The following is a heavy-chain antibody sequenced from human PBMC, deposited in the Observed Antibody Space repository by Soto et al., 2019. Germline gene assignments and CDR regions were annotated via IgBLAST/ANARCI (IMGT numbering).Heavy chain of an antibody. Sequence: SQTLSLTCAISGDSVSSNSAAWNWLRQSPSRGLEWLGRTYYRSKWYSDYAVSVKSRITINPDTSRNQFSLQLNSVTPEDTAVYYCARYNWNYDAFDIWGQGTMVTVSS. CDR3: ARYNWNYDAFDI. J-gene: IGHJ3*02. V-gene: IGHV6-1*01. D-gene: IGHD1-7*01. CDR2: TYYRSKWYS. CDR1: GDSVSSNSAA.